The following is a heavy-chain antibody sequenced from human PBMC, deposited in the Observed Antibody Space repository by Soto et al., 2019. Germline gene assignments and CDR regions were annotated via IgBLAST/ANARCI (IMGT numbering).Heavy chain of an antibody. CDR2: ISGSGEII. Sequence: PGGSLRLSCTASEFTYYMSWIRQAPGKGLEWVSYISGSGEIIYYADSVKGRFTISRDIPKNSLYLQMNSLRAEDTAVYYCARGLTGIGTSYTFDRWGQGTLVTVSS. D-gene: IGHD1-20*01. CDR3: ARGLTGIGTSYTFDR. V-gene: IGHV3-11*01. J-gene: IGHJ4*02. CDR1: EFTYY.